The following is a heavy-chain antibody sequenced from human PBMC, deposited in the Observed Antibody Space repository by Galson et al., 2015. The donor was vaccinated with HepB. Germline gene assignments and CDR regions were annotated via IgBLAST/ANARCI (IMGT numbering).Heavy chain of an antibody. J-gene: IGHJ6*02. V-gene: IGHV3-21*01. CDR3: ARDGLTRIRGVLMKGPWVEYYYALDV. Sequence: SLRLSCAASGFTFSNYDMNWVRQAPGRGLEWVSSISPTSRSIKYADSVKGRFTISRDNAKNSLYLQLSSLKGEDTAVYYCARDGLTRIRGVLMKGPWVEYYYALDVWGQGTTVTVSS. D-gene: IGHD3-10*01. CDR2: ISPTSRSI. CDR1: GFTFSNYD.